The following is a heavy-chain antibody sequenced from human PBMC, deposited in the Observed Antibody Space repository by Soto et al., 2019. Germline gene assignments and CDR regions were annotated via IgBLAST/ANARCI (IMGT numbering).Heavy chain of an antibody. V-gene: IGHV4-34*01. CDR2: INHSGST. J-gene: IGHJ3*02. Sequence: QVQLQQWGAGLLKPSETLSLTCAVYGGSFSGYYWNWIRQPPGKGLEWIGEINHSGSTNYNPSLKSRVTISVDTSKNQFSLKLSSVTAADTAVYYCAREGGLRAYSYGHDAFDIWGQGTMVTVSS. D-gene: IGHD5-18*01. CDR1: GGSFSGYY. CDR3: AREGGLRAYSYGHDAFDI.